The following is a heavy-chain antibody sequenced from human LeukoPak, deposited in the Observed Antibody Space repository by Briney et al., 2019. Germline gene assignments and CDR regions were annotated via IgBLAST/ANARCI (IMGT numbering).Heavy chain of an antibody. CDR3: ARVKITFGGVIEDY. CDR2: IYYSGST. CDR1: GGSISSGGYY. V-gene: IGHV4-31*03. Sequence: SETLSLTCTVSGGSISSGGYYWSWIRQHPGKGLEWIGYIYYSGSTYYNPSLKSRVTISVDTSKNQFSLKLNSVTAADTAVYYCARVKITFGGVIEDYWGQGTLVTVSS. J-gene: IGHJ4*02. D-gene: IGHD3-16*01.